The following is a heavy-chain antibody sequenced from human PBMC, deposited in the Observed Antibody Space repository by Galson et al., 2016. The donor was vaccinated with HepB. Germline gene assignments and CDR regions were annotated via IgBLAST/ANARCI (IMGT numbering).Heavy chain of an antibody. CDR3: ARDWSYYYYYGMDV. V-gene: IGHV3-30*04. CDR1: GFTFRSYV. J-gene: IGHJ6*02. Sequence: SLRLSCAASGFTFRSYVTHWVRHPPGKGLEWVAVTSSDERVKFYADSVRGRFTISRDNSKKTLYLQMNSLRDEDTAVYYCARDWSYYYYYGMDVWGQGTTVTVSS. CDR2: TSSDERVK. D-gene: IGHD3-3*01.